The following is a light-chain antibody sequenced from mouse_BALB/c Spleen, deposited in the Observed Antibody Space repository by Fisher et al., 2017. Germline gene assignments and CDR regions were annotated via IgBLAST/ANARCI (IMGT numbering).Light chain of an antibody. Sequence: IVLTQTPAIMSASPGEKVTMTCSASSSVSSSYLHWYQQKPGSSPKLWIYSTSNLASGVPARFSGSGSGTSYSLTISRMEAEDAATYYCQQRSSYPPITFGAGTKLELK. CDR3: QQRSSYPPIT. CDR1: SSVSSSY. CDR2: STS. J-gene: IGKJ5*01. V-gene: IGKV4-79*01.